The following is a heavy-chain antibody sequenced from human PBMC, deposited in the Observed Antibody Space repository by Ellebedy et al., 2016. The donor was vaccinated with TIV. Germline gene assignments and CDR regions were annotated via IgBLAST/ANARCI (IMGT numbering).Heavy chain of an antibody. J-gene: IGHJ6*02. D-gene: IGHD2-2*01. CDR1: GFTFSSYA. Sequence: GGSLRLSXAASGFTFSSYAMSWVRQAPGKGLEWVSAISGSGGSTYYADSVKGRFTISRDNSKNTLYLQMNSLRAEDSAVYYCAKSPYCSSTSCYGLFFYYYGMDVWGQGTTVTVSS. CDR2: ISGSGGST. V-gene: IGHV3-23*01. CDR3: AKSPYCSSTSCYGLFFYYYGMDV.